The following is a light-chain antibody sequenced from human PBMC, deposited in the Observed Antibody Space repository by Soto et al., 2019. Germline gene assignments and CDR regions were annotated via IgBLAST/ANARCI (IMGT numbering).Light chain of an antibody. CDR3: SSYAASNNLGV. V-gene: IGLV2-8*01. Sequence: QSVLTQPPSASGSPGQSVTISCIGTSSDVGGYNYVSWYQQHPGKAPKLMTYEVSKRPSGVPDRFSGSKSGNTASLTVSGLQAEDEADYYCSSYAASNNLGVFGGGTTVTVL. CDR2: EVS. CDR1: SSDVGGYNY. J-gene: IGLJ2*01.